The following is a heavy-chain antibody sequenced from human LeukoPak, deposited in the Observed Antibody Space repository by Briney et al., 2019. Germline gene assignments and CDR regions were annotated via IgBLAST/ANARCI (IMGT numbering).Heavy chain of an antibody. CDR3: ARAEWGLGGYYYGMDV. J-gene: IGHJ6*02. CDR1: GGSISSGGYS. CDR2: IYHSGST. Sequence: SQTLSLTCAVSGGSISSGGYSWSWIRQPPGKGLEWIGYIYHSGSTYYNPSLKSRVTISVDRSKNQFSLKLSSVTAADTAVYYCARAEWGLGGYYYGMDVWGQGTTVTVSS. V-gene: IGHV4-30-2*01. D-gene: IGHD1-26*01.